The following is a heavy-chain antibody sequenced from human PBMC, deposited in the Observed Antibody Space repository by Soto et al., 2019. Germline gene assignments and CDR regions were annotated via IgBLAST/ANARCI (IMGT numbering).Heavy chain of an antibody. CDR1: GFTFSSYA. V-gene: IGHV3-30-3*01. D-gene: IGHD1-26*01. CDR3: AREGGSYHYYYYGMDV. CDR2: ISYDGSNK. J-gene: IGHJ6*02. Sequence: PGGSLRLSCAASGFTFSSYAMHWVRQAPGKGLEWVAVISYDGSNKYYADSVKGRFTISRDNSKNTLYLQMNSLRAEDTAVYYCAREGGSYHYYYYGMDVWGQGTTVTVSS.